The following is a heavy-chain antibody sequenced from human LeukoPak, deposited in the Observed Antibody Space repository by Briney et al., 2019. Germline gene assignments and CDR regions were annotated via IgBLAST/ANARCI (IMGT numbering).Heavy chain of an antibody. V-gene: IGHV4-30-2*01. CDR2: IYHSGST. CDR1: GGSISSGGYS. J-gene: IGHJ4*02. CDR3: ARVYSYGSYYFDY. D-gene: IGHD5-18*01. Sequence: SGTLSLTCAVSGGSISSGGYSWSWIRQPPGKGLEWIGYIYHSGSTYYNPSLKSRVTISVDRSKNQFSLKLSSVTAADTAVYYCARVYSYGSYYFDYWGQGTLVTVSS.